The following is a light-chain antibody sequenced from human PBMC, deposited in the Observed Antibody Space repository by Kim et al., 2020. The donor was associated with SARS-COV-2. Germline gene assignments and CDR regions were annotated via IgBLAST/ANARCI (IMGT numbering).Light chain of an antibody. CDR3: SSYAGKSMI. CDR2: EVT. J-gene: IGLJ1*01. CDR1: SSDVGGYNF. Sequence: QSALTQPPSASGSPGQSVTISCTGTSSDVGGYNFVSWYQQHPGKAPKLMIYEVTKRPSGVPDRFSGSKSGNTASLTVSGLQADDEADYFCSSYAGKSMIFGTGTKVTVL. V-gene: IGLV2-8*01.